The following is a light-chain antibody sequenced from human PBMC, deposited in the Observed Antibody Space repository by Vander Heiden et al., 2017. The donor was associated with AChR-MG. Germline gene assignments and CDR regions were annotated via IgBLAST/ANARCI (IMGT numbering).Light chain of an antibody. CDR2: NVS. Sequence: QSALTQPRSVSGSPGQSVTISCSGTSSDVGGYNYVSWYQQHPGKAPKLMIFNVSKRPSEVPDRFSGSKSGNTASLTISGLQAEDEADYYCCSNAGSHTYFFGGGTKLTVL. CDR3: CSNAGSHTYF. J-gene: IGLJ2*01. CDR1: SSDVGGYNY. V-gene: IGLV2-11*01.